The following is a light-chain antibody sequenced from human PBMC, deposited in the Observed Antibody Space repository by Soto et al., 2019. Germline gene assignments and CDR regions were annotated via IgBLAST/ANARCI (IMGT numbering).Light chain of an antibody. J-gene: IGKJ2*01. Sequence: DIVMTQSPDSLAVSLGERATINCKSSQSVLYSSNNKNYLAWYQQRPGQPPKLLIYWASTRESGVPDRFSGSGSVTDFTLTITILQAEDVEVYYCQQYDSTPPTFGQGTKLEIK. CDR2: WAS. CDR1: QSVLYSSNNKNY. CDR3: QQYDSTPPT. V-gene: IGKV4-1*01.